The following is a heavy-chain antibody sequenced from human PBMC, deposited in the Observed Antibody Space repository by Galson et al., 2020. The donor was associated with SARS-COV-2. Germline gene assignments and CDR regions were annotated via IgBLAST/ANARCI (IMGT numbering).Heavy chain of an antibody. D-gene: IGHD3-10*01. CDR1: GYSFTSYW. J-gene: IGHJ3*02. Sequence: GESLKISCKGSGYSFTSYWIGWVRQMPGKGLEWMGIIYPGDSDTRYSPSFQGQVTISADKSISTAYLQWSSLKASDTAMYYCARHRAYYYGSGSYYSPANDAFDIWGQGTMVTVSS. CDR3: ARHRAYYYGSGSYYSPANDAFDI. V-gene: IGHV5-51*01. CDR2: IYPGDSDT.